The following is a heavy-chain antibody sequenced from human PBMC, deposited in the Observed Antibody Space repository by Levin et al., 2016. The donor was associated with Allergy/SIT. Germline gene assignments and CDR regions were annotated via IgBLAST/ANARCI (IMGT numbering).Heavy chain of an antibody. Sequence: GSLRLSCAVYGGSFSGYYWSWIRQPPGKGLEWIGEINHSGSTNYNPSLKSRVTISVDTSKNQFSLKLSSVTAADTAVYYCARDGSRTTVTPFDYWGQGTLVTVSS. CDR2: INHSGST. J-gene: IGHJ4*02. CDR3: ARDGSRTTVTPFDY. CDR1: GGSFSGYY. D-gene: IGHD4-17*01. V-gene: IGHV4-34*01.